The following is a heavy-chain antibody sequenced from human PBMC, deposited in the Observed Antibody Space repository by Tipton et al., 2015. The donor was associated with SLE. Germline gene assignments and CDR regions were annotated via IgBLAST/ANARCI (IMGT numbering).Heavy chain of an antibody. CDR3: AKDRGYSGYDSLDY. D-gene: IGHD5-12*01. J-gene: IGHJ4*02. CDR1: GFTFDDYG. Sequence: SLRLSCAASGFTFDDYGMSWVRQAPGKGLEWVSGINWNGGSTGYADSVKGRFTISRDNSKNSLYLQMNSLRTEDTALYYCAKDRGYSGYDSLDYWGQGTLVTVSS. CDR2: INWNGGST. V-gene: IGHV3-20*04.